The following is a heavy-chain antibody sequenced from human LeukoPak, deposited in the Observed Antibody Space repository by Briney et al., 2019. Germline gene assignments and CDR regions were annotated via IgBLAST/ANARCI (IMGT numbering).Heavy chain of an antibody. CDR3: AKAGYSGYDYWFDP. D-gene: IGHD5-12*01. J-gene: IGHJ5*02. CDR1: GFTFSSYA. Sequence: GGSLRLSCAASGFTFSSYAMSWVRQAPGKGLEWVSAISGSGGSTYYADSVKGRFTISRDNSKNTLYLQMNGLRAEDTAVYYCAKAGYSGYDYWFDPWGQGTLVTVSS. CDR2: ISGSGGST. V-gene: IGHV3-23*01.